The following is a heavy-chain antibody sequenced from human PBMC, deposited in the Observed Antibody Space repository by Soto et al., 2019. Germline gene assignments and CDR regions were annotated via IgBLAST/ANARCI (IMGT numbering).Heavy chain of an antibody. CDR2: IFYSGST. J-gene: IGHJ6*02. CDR3: ARHLTYCSAGSCYSYFPYDGMDV. V-gene: IGHV4-39*01. D-gene: IGHD2-15*01. CDR1: GGSISSSRYY. Sequence: QLQLQESGPGLVNPSENLSLTCTVSGGSISSSRYYWGWIRQPPGKGLEWIGSIFYSGSTYYNPSLKGRVNISVDKSKNLFSLKLSSVTAADTAVYYCARHLTYCSAGSCYSYFPYDGMDVWGQGTTVIVSS.